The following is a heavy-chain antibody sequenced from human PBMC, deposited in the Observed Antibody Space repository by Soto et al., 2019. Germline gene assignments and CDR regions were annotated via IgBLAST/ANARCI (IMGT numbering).Heavy chain of an antibody. CDR3: ARVSQRLFIIAAAVNWFDP. CDR2: INPSGGST. D-gene: IGHD6-13*01. J-gene: IGHJ5*02. CDR1: GYTFTSYY. Sequence: ASLKVSCKASGYTFTSYYMHWVRQAPGRGLEWMGIINPSGGSTSYAQKFQGRVTMTTDTSTSTAYMELRSLRSDDTAVYYCARVSQRLFIIAAAVNWFDPWGQGTLVTVSS. V-gene: IGHV1-46*01.